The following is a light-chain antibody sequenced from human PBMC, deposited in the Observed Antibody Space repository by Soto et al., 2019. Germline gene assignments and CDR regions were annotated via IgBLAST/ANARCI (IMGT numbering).Light chain of an antibody. CDR3: QQSYSNSIT. J-gene: IGKJ5*01. V-gene: IGKV1-39*01. CDR1: QSISSH. CDR2: AAS. Sequence: DIQMTQSPSSLSASIGDRITITCRASQSISSHLYWFQQKPGHAPKLLIYAASSLQSGVPSRFSGSGSGTDFTLTISSLQPEDFATYYCQQSYSNSITFGQGTRLEIK.